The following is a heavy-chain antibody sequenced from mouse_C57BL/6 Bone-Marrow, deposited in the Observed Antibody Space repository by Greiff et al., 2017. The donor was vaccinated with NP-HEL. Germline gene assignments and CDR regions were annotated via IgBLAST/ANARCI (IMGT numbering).Heavy chain of an antibody. J-gene: IGHJ1*03. Sequence: QVQLQQSGAELVRPGASVTLSCKASGYTFTDYEMHWVKQTPVHGLEWIGAIDPETGGTAYNQKFKGKAILTADKSSSTAYMELRSLTSEDSAVYYCTRDITTVVATNFDVWGTGTTVTVSS. CDR1: GYTFTDYE. CDR2: IDPETGGT. CDR3: TRDITTVVATNFDV. D-gene: IGHD1-1*01. V-gene: IGHV1-15*01.